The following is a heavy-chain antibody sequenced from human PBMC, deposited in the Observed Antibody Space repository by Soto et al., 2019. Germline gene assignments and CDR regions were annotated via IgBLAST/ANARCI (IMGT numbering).Heavy chain of an antibody. J-gene: IGHJ6*02. CDR1: GFTFSTTG. D-gene: IGHD2-2*03. CDR3: ARDGYCISTTCYFLPDV. CDR2: ISSGSEYI. Sequence: PGGSLRLSCAASGFTFSTTGMNWVRQAPGKGLQWVSSISSGSEYIFHADSVKGRLTTSRDNAKNSVYLQMNSLRDEDTAVYYCARDGYCISTTCYFLPDVWGQGTSVTVSS. V-gene: IGHV3-21*01.